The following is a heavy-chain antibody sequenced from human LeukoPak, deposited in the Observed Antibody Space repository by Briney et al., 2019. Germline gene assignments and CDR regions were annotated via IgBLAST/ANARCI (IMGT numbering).Heavy chain of an antibody. V-gene: IGHV3-53*01. CDR1: GFTVSNNY. D-gene: IGHD3-9*01. Sequence: QAGGSLRLSCAAPGFTVSNNYMSWVRQTPGKGLEWVSVIYVGGSAYYADSVKGRITISGDSSKNTLYLQMNSLRAEDTAVYYCARLKIDGTHFDYWGQGTLVTVSS. CDR2: IYVGGSA. CDR3: ARLKIDGTHFDY. J-gene: IGHJ4*02.